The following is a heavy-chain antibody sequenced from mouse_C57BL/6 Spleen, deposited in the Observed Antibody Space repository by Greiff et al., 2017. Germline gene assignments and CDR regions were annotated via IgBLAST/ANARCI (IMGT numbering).Heavy chain of an antibody. V-gene: IGHV1-9*01. J-gene: IGHJ3*01. D-gene: IGHD1-1*01. CDR1: GYTFTGYW. CDR2: ILPGSGST. Sequence: VHLVESGAELMKPGASVKLSCKATGYTFTGYWIEWVKQRPGHGLEWIGEILPGSGSTDYNEKFKGKATFTADTSSNTAYMQLSSLTTEDSAIYYCARSSPYYYGSSYGGFAYWGQGTLVTVSA. CDR3: ARSSPYYYGSSYGGFAY.